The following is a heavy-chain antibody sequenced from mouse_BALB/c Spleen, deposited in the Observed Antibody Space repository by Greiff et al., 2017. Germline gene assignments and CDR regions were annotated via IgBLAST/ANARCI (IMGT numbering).Heavy chain of an antibody. CDR2: ISDGGSYT. CDR1: GFTFSDYY. V-gene: IGHV5-4*02. Sequence: VKPVESGGGLVKPGGSLKLSCAASGFTFSDYYMYWVRQTPEKRLEWVATISDGGSYTYYPDSVKGRFTISRDNAKNNLYLQMDSLKSEDPAMYYCARKGGYDYDGAWFAYWGQGTLVTVSA. CDR3: ARKGGYDYDGAWFAY. D-gene: IGHD2-4*01. J-gene: IGHJ3*01.